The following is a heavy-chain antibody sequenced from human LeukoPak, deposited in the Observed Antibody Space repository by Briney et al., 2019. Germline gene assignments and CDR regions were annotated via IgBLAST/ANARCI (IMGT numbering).Heavy chain of an antibody. Sequence: ASVKVSCKASGYTFTSYGISWVRQAPGQGLEWMGWINTHNGDTNYAQKLQGRVTMTTDTSTSTAYMELRSLRSEDTAVYYCARGGSMWGYYFDYWGQGTLVTVSS. CDR1: GYTFTSYG. CDR3: ARGGSMWGYYFDY. D-gene: IGHD2-21*01. CDR2: INTHNGDT. J-gene: IGHJ4*02. V-gene: IGHV1-18*01.